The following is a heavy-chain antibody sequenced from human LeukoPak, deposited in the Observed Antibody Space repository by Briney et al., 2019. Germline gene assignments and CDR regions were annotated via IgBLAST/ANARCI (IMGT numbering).Heavy chain of an antibody. V-gene: IGHV3-23*01. D-gene: IGHD5-24*01. CDR2: ISGSGGST. J-gene: IGHJ4*02. CDR1: GFTFTSYA. Sequence: GGSLRLSCAASGFTFTSYAMSWVRQAPGKGLEWVSAISGSGGSTYYADSVKGRFTISRDNSKSTLFLQMNSPRAEDTAVHYCAKDPRVGSRVATPCHWGQGTLVTVSS. CDR3: AKDPRVGSRVATPCH.